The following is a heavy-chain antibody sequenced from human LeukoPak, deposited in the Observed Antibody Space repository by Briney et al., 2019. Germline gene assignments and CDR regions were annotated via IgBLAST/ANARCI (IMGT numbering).Heavy chain of an antibody. D-gene: IGHD3-16*02. V-gene: IGHV4-4*07. CDR2: IYTSGST. CDR3: ARASHDYVWGSYPNDAFDI. Sequence: SETLSLTCTVSGGSISGYYWSWIRQPAGKGLEWIGRIYTSGSTNYNPSLKSRVTMSVDTSKNQFSLKLSSVTAADTAVYYCARASHDYVWGSYPNDAFDIWGQGTMVTVSS. CDR1: GGSISGYY. J-gene: IGHJ3*02.